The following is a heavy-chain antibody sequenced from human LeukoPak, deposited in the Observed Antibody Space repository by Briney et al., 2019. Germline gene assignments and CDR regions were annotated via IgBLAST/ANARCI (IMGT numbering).Heavy chain of an antibody. CDR3: ARDGDYPPSPPDY. D-gene: IGHD4-17*01. CDR1: GYTFTSYG. J-gene: IGHJ4*02. CDR2: INPNSGGT. Sequence: GASVKVSCKASGYTFTSYGISWVRQAPGQGLEWMGWINPNSGGTNYAQKFQGRVTMTRDTSISTAYMELSRLRSDDTAVYYCARDGDYPPSPPDYWGQGTLVTVSS. V-gene: IGHV1-2*02.